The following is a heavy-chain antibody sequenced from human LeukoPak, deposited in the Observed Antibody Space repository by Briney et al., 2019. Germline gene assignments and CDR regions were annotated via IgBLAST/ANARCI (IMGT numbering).Heavy chain of an antibody. Sequence: PSETLSLTCTVSGGSISSYYWSWIRQPPGKGLEWVGYLYHSGSTNYNPSLKSRVTISVDRSKNQFSLKLSSVTAADTAVYYCARDGYFDLWGRGTLVTVSS. V-gene: IGHV4-59*12. CDR1: GGSISSYY. CDR3: ARDGYFDL. CDR2: LYHSGST. J-gene: IGHJ2*01.